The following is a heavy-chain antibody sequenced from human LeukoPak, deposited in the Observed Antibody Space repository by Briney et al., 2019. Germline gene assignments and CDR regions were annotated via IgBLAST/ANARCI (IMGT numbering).Heavy chain of an antibody. CDR3: ATPRGEDGMDV. J-gene: IGHJ6*02. Sequence: PSETLSLTCTVSGGSISSYYWSWIRQPPGKGLEWIGEINHSGSTNYNPSLKSRVTISVDTSKNQFSLKLSSVTAADTAVYYCATPRGEDGMDVWGQGTTVTVSS. CDR2: INHSGST. V-gene: IGHV4-34*01. D-gene: IGHD3-10*01. CDR1: GGSISSYY.